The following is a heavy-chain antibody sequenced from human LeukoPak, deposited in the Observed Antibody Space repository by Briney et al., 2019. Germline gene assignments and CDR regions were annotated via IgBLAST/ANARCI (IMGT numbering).Heavy chain of an antibody. D-gene: IGHD1-1*01. CDR2: VYHSGST. Sequence: SETLSLTCTVSGYSISSGYYRGWIRQPPGKGLGWIGSVYHSGSTYYNPSLKSRVTISVDTSKNQFSLKLSSVTAADTAVYYCAREGPTSFSDYWGQGTLVTVSS. CDR1: GYSISSGYY. CDR3: AREGPTSFSDY. V-gene: IGHV4-38-2*02. J-gene: IGHJ4*02.